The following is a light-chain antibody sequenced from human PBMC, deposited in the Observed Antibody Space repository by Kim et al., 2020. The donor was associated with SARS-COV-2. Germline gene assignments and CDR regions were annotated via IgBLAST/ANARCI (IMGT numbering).Light chain of an antibody. CDR3: LLYCGGARV. CDR1: TGAVTSGST. Sequence: PGGTVTLTCASRTGAVTSGSTPIWFQQKPGQAPRPLIYSISDKHSWTPARFSGSLLGGKAALTLSGVQPEDEADYYCLLYCGGARVFGGGTKVTVL. CDR2: SIS. V-gene: IGLV7-43*01. J-gene: IGLJ3*02.